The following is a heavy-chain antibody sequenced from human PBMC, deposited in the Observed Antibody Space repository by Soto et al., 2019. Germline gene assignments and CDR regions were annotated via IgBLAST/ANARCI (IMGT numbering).Heavy chain of an antibody. D-gene: IGHD2-15*01. CDR1: GGSMSSYY. CDR3: ARADPDASVGH. J-gene: IGHJ4*02. Sequence: SETLSLTCTVSGGSMSSYYWTWLRQSPGRGLEWIGYISYSGSTYYNPSLKSRVTISADTSKNQFSLRMNSMIAADTAVYYCARADPDASVGHWGQGALVTVSS. V-gene: IGHV4-59*01. CDR2: ISYSGST.